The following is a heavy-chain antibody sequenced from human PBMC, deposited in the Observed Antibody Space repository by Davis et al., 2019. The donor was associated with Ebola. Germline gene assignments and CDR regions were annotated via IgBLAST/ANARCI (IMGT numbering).Heavy chain of an antibody. CDR3: ARGAKGLFGSVLEMFDY. D-gene: IGHD5-24*01. Sequence: PSETLSLTCSVSGDSIYDNYYWSWVRQPPGKGLEWVGSVFPSGNTHYNPSLKSRVSMSIDTSKRQFSLRLNSLIAADTAVYFCARGAKGLFGSVLEMFDYWGHGTLVTVSS. CDR1: GDSIYDNY. CDR2: VFPSGNT. J-gene: IGHJ4*01. V-gene: IGHV4/OR15-8*02.